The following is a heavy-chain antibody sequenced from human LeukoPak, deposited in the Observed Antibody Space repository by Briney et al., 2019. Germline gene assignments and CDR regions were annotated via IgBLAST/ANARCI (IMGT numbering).Heavy chain of an antibody. Sequence: SETLSLTCAVYGGSFSGYYWSWIRQPPGKGLEWIGEINHSGSTNYNPSLKSRVTISVDTSKNQFSLKLSSVTAADTAVYYCARTTYSSGWPDYWGQGTLVTVSS. D-gene: IGHD6-19*01. J-gene: IGHJ4*02. V-gene: IGHV4-34*01. CDR1: GGSFSGYY. CDR3: ARTTYSSGWPDY. CDR2: INHSGST.